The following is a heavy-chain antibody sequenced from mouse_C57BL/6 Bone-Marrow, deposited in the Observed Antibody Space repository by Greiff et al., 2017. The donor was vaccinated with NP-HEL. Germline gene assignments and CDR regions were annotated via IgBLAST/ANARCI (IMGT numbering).Heavy chain of an antibody. CDR2: ISSGGDYI. V-gene: IGHV5-9-1*02. CDR3: TRSPYLYYFDY. J-gene: IGHJ2*01. CDR1: GFTFSSYA. D-gene: IGHD6-5*01. Sequence: EVKLMESGEGLVKPRGSLKLSCAASGFTFSSYAMSWVRQTPEKRLEWVAYISSGGDYIYYADTVKGRFTISRDNARNTLYLQMSSLKSEDTAMYYCTRSPYLYYFDYWGQGTTLTVSS.